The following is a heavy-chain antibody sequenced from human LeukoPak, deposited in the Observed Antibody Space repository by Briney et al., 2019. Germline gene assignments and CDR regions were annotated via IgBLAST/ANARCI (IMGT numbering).Heavy chain of an antibody. CDR2: IIPIFGTA. V-gene: IGHV1-69*01. CDR1: GGTFSSYA. D-gene: IGHD3-10*01. Sequence: EASVKVSCKASGGTFSSYAISWVRQAPGQGLEWMGGIIPIFGTANYAQKFQGRVTITADESTSTAYMELSSLRSEDTAVYYCARGPYGSGIYYKYYYFDYWGQGTLVTVSS. J-gene: IGHJ4*02. CDR3: ARGPYGSGIYYKYYYFDY.